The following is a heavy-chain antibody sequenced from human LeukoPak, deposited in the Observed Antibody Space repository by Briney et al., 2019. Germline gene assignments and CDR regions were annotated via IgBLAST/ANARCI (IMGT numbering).Heavy chain of an antibody. CDR3: ARGGKVQGTIDY. CDR1: GGSISSSNW. Sequence: SETLSLTCAVSGGSISSSNWWSWVRQPPGKGLEWIGEIYHSGSTNYNPSLKSRVSISVDTSKNQFSLKLNSVTAADTAVYYCARGGKVQGTIDYWGQGTLVTVSS. V-gene: IGHV4-4*02. D-gene: IGHD4-23*01. J-gene: IGHJ4*02. CDR2: IYHSGST.